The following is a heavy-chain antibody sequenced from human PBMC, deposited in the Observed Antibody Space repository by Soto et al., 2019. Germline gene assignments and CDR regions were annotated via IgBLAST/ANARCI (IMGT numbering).Heavy chain of an antibody. V-gene: IGHV4-4*02. D-gene: IGHD2-2*01. J-gene: IGHJ5*02. Sequence: SETLSLTCAVSGGSISSSNWWHWVRQPPGKGLEWIGEIHHSGTTNYNPSLKSRVAISVDKSKNQFSLKLNSVTAADTAVYYCARVRQYCSGTSCYLDPWGQGTLVTVSS. CDR2: IHHSGTT. CDR3: ARVRQYCSGTSCYLDP. CDR1: GGSISSSNW.